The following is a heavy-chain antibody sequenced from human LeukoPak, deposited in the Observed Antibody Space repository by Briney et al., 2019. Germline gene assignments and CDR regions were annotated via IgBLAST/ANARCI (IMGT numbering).Heavy chain of an antibody. D-gene: IGHD3-16*01. CDR2: TSYSGST. V-gene: IGHV4-59*01. CDR1: GGSISGYY. Sequence: SETLTLTCTVSGGSISGYYWSWIRQPPGKGPEWIGYTSYSGSTAYNPSLKSRVTISVDTSKSQFSLKLSSVTGADAAVYYCARGSDSHAWRLGSWGQGTLLTVSS. CDR3: ARGSDSHAWRLGS. J-gene: IGHJ4*02.